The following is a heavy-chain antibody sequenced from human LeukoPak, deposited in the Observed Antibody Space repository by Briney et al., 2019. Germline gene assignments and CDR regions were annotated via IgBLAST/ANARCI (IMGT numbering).Heavy chain of an antibody. J-gene: IGHJ3*02. CDR1: GFTFNDYA. D-gene: IGHD3-22*01. CDR2: ISWNSAYI. Sequence: GGSLRLSCAASGFTFNDYAIHWVRQAPGKGLEWVSGISWNSAYIGYADSVKGRFTISRDNSKNTLYLQMNSLRAEDTAVYYCAKDPGYYDSSGYYGAFDIWGQGTTVTVSS. CDR3: AKDPGYYDSSGYYGAFDI. V-gene: IGHV3-9*01.